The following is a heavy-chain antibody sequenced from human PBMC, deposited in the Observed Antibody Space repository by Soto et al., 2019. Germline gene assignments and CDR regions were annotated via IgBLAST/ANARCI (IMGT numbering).Heavy chain of an antibody. CDR1: GYTFTSYG. CDR3: ARVPGWRETYYYYGMDV. V-gene: IGHV1-18*01. CDR2: ISAYNGNT. Sequence: ASVKVSCKASGYTFTSYGISWVRRAPGQGLEWMGWISAYNGNTNYAQKLQGRVTMTTDTSTSTAYMELRSLRSDDTAVYYCARVPGWRETYYYYGMDVWGQGTTVTVSS. J-gene: IGHJ6*02.